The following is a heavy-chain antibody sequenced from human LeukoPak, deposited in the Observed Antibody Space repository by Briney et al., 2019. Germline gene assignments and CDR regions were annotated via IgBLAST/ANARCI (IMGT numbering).Heavy chain of an antibody. V-gene: IGHV4-30-2*01. J-gene: IGHJ4*02. CDR2: IYHSGST. D-gene: IGHD5-18*01. CDR3: ARAVDSYGSHQPNFDY. CDR1: GGSISSGGYY. Sequence: PSETLPLTCTVSGGSISSGGYYWSWIRQPPGKGLEWIGYIYHSGSTYYNPSLKSRVTISVDRSKNQFSLKLSSVTAADTAVYYCARAVDSYGSHQPNFDYWGQGTLVTVSS.